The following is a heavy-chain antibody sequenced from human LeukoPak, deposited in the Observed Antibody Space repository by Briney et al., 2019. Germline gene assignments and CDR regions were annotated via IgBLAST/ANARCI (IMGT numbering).Heavy chain of an antibody. Sequence: GGPLRLSCAASGFTFSSYAMSWVRQAPGKGLEWVSAISGSGGSTYYADSVKGRFTISRDNSKNTLYLQMNSLRAEDTAVYYCAKEGLVDTAPTDAFDIWGQGTMVTVSS. J-gene: IGHJ3*02. CDR3: AKEGLVDTAPTDAFDI. CDR1: GFTFSSYA. CDR2: ISGSGGST. D-gene: IGHD5-18*01. V-gene: IGHV3-23*01.